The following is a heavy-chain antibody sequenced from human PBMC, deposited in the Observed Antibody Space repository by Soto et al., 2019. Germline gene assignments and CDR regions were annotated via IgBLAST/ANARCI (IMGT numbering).Heavy chain of an antibody. J-gene: IGHJ6*02. CDR3: AKDLVSGSYYYYGLDV. CDR2: ISASGGST. V-gene: IGHV3-23*01. CDR1: GXTFSSYA. D-gene: IGHD3-10*01. Sequence: LRLSFAASGXTFSSYAMSWVRQAPGKGLEWVSAISASGGSTYYADSVKGRFTISRDNSKNTLFLQMNSLRAEDTAVYYCAKDLVSGSYYYYGLDVWGQGTTVTVSS.